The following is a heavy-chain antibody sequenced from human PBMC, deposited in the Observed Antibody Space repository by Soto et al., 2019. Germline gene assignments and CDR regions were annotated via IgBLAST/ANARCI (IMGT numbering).Heavy chain of an antibody. CDR1: GASISGGDYY. D-gene: IGHD2-2*01. V-gene: IGHV4-30-4*01. Sequence: QVQLQESGPGLVKPSQTLSLTCTVSGASISGGDYYWTWIRQPPGKGLEWIGSIYYTGNTYSNPSLASPLSLSVAPSNPQFALRLPSVTAPDTAISSCARATFDSSTSDLDYWGQGTLVTVSS. CDR2: IYYTGNT. J-gene: IGHJ4*02. CDR3: ARATFDSSTSDLDY.